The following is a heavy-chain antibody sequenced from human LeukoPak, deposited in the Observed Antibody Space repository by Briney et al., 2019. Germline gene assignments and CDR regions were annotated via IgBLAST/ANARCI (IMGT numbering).Heavy chain of an antibody. CDR2: ISSGSTI. V-gene: IGHV3-11*04. CDR1: GFTFSDYY. CDR3: ARATPQGDY. J-gene: IGHJ4*02. Sequence: GGSLRLSCAASGFTFSDYYMSWIRQAPGKGLEWVSYISSGSTIYYADSVKGRFTISRDNAKNSLYLQMNSLRAEDTAVYYCARATPQGDYWGQGTLVTVSS.